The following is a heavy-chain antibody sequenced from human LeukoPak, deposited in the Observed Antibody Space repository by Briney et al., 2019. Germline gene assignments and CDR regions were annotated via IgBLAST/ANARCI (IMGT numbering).Heavy chain of an antibody. CDR3: GSEQKGGYFQH. Sequence: GGSLRLSCAASGFTFSTYFMSWVRQAPGIGLEWVANINQDGSEKYYVDSVKGRFAISRDNAKNSLYLQMNSLRAEDTAVYYCGSEQKGGYFQHWGQGTLVTVSS. J-gene: IGHJ1*01. D-gene: IGHD1-26*01. CDR2: INQDGSEK. CDR1: GFTFSTYF. V-gene: IGHV3-7*05.